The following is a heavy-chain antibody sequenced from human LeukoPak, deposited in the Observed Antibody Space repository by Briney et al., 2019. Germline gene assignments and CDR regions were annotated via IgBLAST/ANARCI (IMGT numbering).Heavy chain of an antibody. J-gene: IGHJ1*01. D-gene: IGHD4-17*01. Sequence: AGSLTLSSAASGFTFSGSAMHWVPHASGKGLEWVGRIRSRSKNYATAYASSVRGRFNISRDDSKNAAYLQMNGLKTEDTATYYCMFAHDYGDNWGQGIHVTLSS. CDR1: GFTFSGSA. CDR3: MFAHDYGDN. V-gene: IGHV3-73*01. CDR2: IRSRSKNYAT.